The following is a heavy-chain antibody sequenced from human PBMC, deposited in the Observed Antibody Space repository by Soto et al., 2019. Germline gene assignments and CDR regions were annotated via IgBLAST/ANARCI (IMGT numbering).Heavy chain of an antibody. Sequence: SETLSLTCAVSGYSITSSSSWRWIRQPPGKGLEWIGSIHLGGTTYYDPSLKSRVTISLDTSRDEFSLRQTSVSAADSVVFYGARPLLNFGAVDSWGEGALVTVSS. CDR1: GYSITSSSS. CDR3: ARPLLNFGAVDS. CDR2: IHLGGTT. V-gene: IGHV4-38-2*01. J-gene: IGHJ4*02. D-gene: IGHD3-10*01.